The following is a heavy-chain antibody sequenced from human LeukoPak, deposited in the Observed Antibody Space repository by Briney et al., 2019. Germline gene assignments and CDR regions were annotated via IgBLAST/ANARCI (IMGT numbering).Heavy chain of an antibody. D-gene: IGHD4-23*01. CDR1: GGSISSHY. J-gene: IGHJ4*02. V-gene: IGHV4-59*11. CDR2: IYYSGST. CDR3: ARDTVE. Sequence: SETLSLTCTVSGGSISSHYWSWIRQPPGKGLEWIGYIYYSGSTNYNPSLKSRVTISVDTSKNQFSLKLSSVTAADTAVYYRARDTVEWGQGTLVTVSS.